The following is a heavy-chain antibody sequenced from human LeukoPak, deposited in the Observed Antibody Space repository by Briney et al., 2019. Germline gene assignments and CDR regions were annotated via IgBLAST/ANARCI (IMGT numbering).Heavy chain of an antibody. CDR1: GFTFSSCW. V-gene: IGHV3-74*01. J-gene: IGHJ4*02. Sequence: GGSLRLSCEASGFTFSSCWMHWVRQAPGKGLVWVSRINTDGSSTSYADSVKGRFTISRDNAKNTLYLQMNSLRAEDTAVYYCARDNSAGGNSFDYWGQGTLVTVSS. D-gene: IGHD2-15*01. CDR3: ARDNSAGGNSFDY. CDR2: INTDGSST.